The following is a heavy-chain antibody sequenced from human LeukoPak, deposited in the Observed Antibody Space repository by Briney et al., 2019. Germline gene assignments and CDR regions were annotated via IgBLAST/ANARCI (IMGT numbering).Heavy chain of an antibody. V-gene: IGHV1-8*01. CDR2: MNPNSGNT. CDR3: AREADGSTGAIDY. J-gene: IGHJ4*02. CDR1: GYTFTTYD. Sequence: ASVKVSCKASGYTFTTYDINWVRQATGQGLEWMGWMNPNSGNTGYAQKFQGRVTMTRNTSISTAYMELSSLRSEDTAVYYCAREADGSTGAIDYWGQGTLVTVSS. D-gene: IGHD7-27*01.